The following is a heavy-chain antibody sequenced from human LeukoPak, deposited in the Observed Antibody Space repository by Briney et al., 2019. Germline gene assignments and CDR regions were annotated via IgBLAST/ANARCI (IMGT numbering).Heavy chain of an antibody. J-gene: IGHJ4*02. Sequence: GGSLRLSCAASRLTFSSYAMSWVRQAPGKGLEWVSTISGSGGSTYYADSVKGRFTISRDNSKNTLYLQMNSLRAEDTAVYYCAKVKDGYNPGRDYWGQGTLVTVSS. CDR1: RLTFSSYA. CDR3: AKVKDGYNPGRDY. D-gene: IGHD5-24*01. V-gene: IGHV3-23*01. CDR2: ISGSGGST.